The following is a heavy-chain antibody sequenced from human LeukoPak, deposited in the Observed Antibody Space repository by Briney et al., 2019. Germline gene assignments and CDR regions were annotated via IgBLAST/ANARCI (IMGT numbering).Heavy chain of an antibody. CDR1: GVSISSYY. CDR3: ARGIGWFDP. Sequence: RASETLSLTCTVSGVSISSYYWSWLRQPPGKGLEWIGYIYYSGSTNYNPSLKSRVTISVDTSKNQFSLKLSSVTAADTAVYYCARGIGWFDPWGPGILVTVSS. CDR2: IYYSGST. J-gene: IGHJ5*02. V-gene: IGHV4-59*12. D-gene: IGHD2-21*01.